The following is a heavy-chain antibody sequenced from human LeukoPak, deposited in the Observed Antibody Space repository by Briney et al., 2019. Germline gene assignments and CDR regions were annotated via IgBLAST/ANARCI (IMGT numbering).Heavy chain of an antibody. CDR2: INPNSGGT. CDR3: ARGTGAIFGVVPDAFDI. D-gene: IGHD3-3*01. J-gene: IGHJ3*02. CDR1: GYTFTGYY. Sequence: ASVKVSCKASGYTFTGYYMHWVRQAPGQGLEWMGWINPNSGGTNYAQKFQGRVTMTRDTSISTVYMELSSLRSEDTAVYYCARGTGAIFGVVPDAFDIWGQGTMVTVSS. V-gene: IGHV1-2*02.